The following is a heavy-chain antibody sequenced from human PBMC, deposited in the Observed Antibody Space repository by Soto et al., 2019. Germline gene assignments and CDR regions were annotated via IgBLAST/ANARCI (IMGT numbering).Heavy chain of an antibody. V-gene: IGHV3-23*01. CDR3: AKEWGIVVVVAAPIDY. J-gene: IGHJ4*02. D-gene: IGHD2-15*01. CDR1: GFTFSSYA. CDR2: ISGSGGST. Sequence: GGSLRLSCAASGFTFSSYAMSWVRQAPGKGLEWVSAISGSGGSTYYADSVKGRFTISRDNSKNTLYLQMNSLRAEDTAVYYCAKEWGIVVVVAAPIDYWGQGTLVTVSS.